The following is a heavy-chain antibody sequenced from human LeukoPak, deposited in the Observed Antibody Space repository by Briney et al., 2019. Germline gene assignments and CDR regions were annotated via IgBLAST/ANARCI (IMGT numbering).Heavy chain of an antibody. J-gene: IGHJ6*03. D-gene: IGHD6-13*01. V-gene: IGHV4-4*07. CDR2: IYTSGST. CDR1: GGSISSYY. Sequence: SETLSLTCTVSGGSISSYYWSWIRQPAGKGLEWIGRIYTSGSTNYNPSLKSRVTMSVDTSKNQFSLKLSSVTAADTAVYYCARGRYSSSWYVEYYYYYMDVWGKGTTVIVSS. CDR3: ARGRYSSSWYVEYYYYYMDV.